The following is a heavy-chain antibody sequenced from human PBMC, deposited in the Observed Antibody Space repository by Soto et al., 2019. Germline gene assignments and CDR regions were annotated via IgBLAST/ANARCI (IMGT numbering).Heavy chain of an antibody. V-gene: IGHV3-23*01. Sequence: GGSLRLSCAASGFTFSSYAMSWVRQAPGKGLEWVSAISGSGGSTYYADSVKGRFTISRDNSKNTLYLQMNSLRAEDTAVYDCAKEAMFRGGGDCYSDVSAFDIWGQGTMVTVSS. CDR2: ISGSGGST. CDR3: AKEAMFRGGGDCYSDVSAFDI. D-gene: IGHD2-21*02. CDR1: GFTFSSYA. J-gene: IGHJ3*02.